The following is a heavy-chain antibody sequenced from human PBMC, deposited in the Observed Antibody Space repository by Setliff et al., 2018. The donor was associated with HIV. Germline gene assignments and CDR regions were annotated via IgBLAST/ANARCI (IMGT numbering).Heavy chain of an antibody. CDR1: GGTFSSYA. J-gene: IGHJ3*02. Sequence: SVKVSCKASGGTFSSYAISWVRQAPGQGLEWMGGIIPIFGAANYAQKFQGRVTITTDESTSTAYMELSSLRSEDTAVYYCAGVFGVYYDKEGPYDAFDIWGQGTMVTVSS. CDR2: IIPIFGAA. D-gene: IGHD3-22*01. CDR3: AGVFGVYYDKEGPYDAFDI. V-gene: IGHV1-69*05.